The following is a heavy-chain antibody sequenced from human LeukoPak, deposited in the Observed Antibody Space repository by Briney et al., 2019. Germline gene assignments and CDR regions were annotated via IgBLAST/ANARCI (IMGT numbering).Heavy chain of an antibody. D-gene: IGHD6-13*01. V-gene: IGHV4-34*01. CDR1: GGGSFTDYS. CDR2: ITHVGIL. J-gene: IGHJ4*02. CDR3: ARGRGEAAGLDH. Sequence: PSETLSLTCAVSGGGSFTDYSWNWIRQSPGKGLEWVGEITHVGILNYNPSLKGRVAISVDTSKKQVSLKLDSMTAADTAMYYCARGRGEAAGLDHWGQGTLVTVSS.